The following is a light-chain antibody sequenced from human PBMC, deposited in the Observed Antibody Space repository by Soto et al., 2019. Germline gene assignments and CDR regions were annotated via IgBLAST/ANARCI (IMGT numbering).Light chain of an antibody. V-gene: IGLV2-23*01. CDR3: CSYAGSSTV. CDR1: SSDVGSYNL. J-gene: IGLJ2*01. CDR2: EDS. Sequence: QSALTQPASVSGSPGQSTTISCTGTSSDVGSYNLVSWYQQHPGKAPKLMIYEDSKRPSGVSNRFSGSKSGNTASLTISGLQAEDEADYYCCSYAGSSTVFGGGTKLTVL.